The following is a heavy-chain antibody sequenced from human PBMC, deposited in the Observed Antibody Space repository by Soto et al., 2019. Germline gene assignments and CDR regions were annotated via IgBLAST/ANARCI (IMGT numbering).Heavy chain of an antibody. CDR1: GGSFSGYY. V-gene: IGHV4-34*01. CDR3: ARGKTYYYDSSGYSPPDANQYYFDY. CDR2: INHSGST. D-gene: IGHD3-22*01. Sequence: PSETLSLTCAVYGGSFSGYYWSWIRQPPGKGLEWIGEINHSGSTNYNPSLKSRVTISVDTSKNQFSLKLSSVTAADTAVYYCARGKTYYYDSSGYSPPDANQYYFDYWGQGTLVTVSS. J-gene: IGHJ4*02.